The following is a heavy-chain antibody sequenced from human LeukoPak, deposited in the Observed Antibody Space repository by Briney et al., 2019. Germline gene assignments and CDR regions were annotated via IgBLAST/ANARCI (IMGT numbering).Heavy chain of an antibody. D-gene: IGHD7-27*01. Sequence: GGSLRLSCTASGFTFGDYAMSWFRQAPGKGLEWVGFVRSKAYGGTTEYAASVKGRFTISRDDSKSIAYLQMNSLKTEDTAVYYCTREGVNWGNYFDYWGQGTLVTVSS. CDR2: VRSKAYGGTT. J-gene: IGHJ4*02. V-gene: IGHV3-49*03. CDR3: TREGVNWGNYFDY. CDR1: GFTFGDYA.